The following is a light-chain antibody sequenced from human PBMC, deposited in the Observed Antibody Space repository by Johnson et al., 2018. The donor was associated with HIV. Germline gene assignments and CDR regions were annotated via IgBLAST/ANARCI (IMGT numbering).Light chain of an antibody. CDR1: SSNIGNNY. CDR2: DNN. Sequence: QSVLTQPPSVSAAPGQKVTISCSGSSSNIGNNYVSWYQQLPGTAPKLLIYDNNKRPSGIPDRFSGSKSGTSATLGITGLQTGDEADYYCGTWDTSLSAYVFETGTTVTVL. V-gene: IGLV1-51*01. J-gene: IGLJ1*01. CDR3: GTWDTSLSAYV.